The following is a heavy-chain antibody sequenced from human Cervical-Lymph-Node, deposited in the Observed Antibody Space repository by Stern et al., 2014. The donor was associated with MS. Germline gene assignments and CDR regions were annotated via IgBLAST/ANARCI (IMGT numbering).Heavy chain of an antibody. D-gene: IGHD6-19*01. V-gene: IGHV3-30*18. CDR1: GFTFSSYG. Sequence: VQLVESGGGVVQPGRSLRLSCAASGFTFSSYGMHWVRQAPGKGLEWVAVISYDGSNKYYADSVKGRFTISRDNSKNTLYLQMNSLRAEDTAVYYCAKAGGIAVAGTGFDYWGQGTLVTVSS. CDR2: ISYDGSNK. CDR3: AKAGGIAVAGTGFDY. J-gene: IGHJ4*02.